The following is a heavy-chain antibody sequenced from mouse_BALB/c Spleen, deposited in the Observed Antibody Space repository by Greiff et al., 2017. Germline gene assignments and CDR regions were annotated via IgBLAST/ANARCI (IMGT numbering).Heavy chain of an antibody. CDR1: GFTFSSFG. Sequence: EVMLVESGGGLVQPGGSRKLSCAASGFTFSSFGLHWVRQAPEKGLEWVAYISSGSSTIYYADTVKGRFTISRDNPKNTLFLQMTSLRSEDTAMYYCARWGATVGAYWGQGTLVTVSA. J-gene: IGHJ3*01. CDR3: ARWGATVGAY. V-gene: IGHV5-17*02. CDR2: ISSGSSTI. D-gene: IGHD1-1*01.